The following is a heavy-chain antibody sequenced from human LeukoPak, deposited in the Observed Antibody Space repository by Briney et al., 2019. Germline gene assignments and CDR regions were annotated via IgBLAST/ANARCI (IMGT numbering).Heavy chain of an antibody. D-gene: IGHD6-13*01. CDR1: GFTFSSYG. J-gene: IGHJ4*02. V-gene: IGHV3-33*01. Sequence: GGSLRLSCAASGFTFSSYGMHWVRQAPGKGLEWVAVIWYDGSNKYYADSVKGRFTISRDNSKNTLYLQMNSLRAEDTAVYYCAREDSSSWSYFDYWGQETLVTVSS. CDR2: IWYDGSNK. CDR3: AREDSSSWSYFDY.